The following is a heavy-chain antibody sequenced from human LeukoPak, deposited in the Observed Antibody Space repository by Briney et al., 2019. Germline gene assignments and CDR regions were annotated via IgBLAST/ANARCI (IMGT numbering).Heavy chain of an antibody. D-gene: IGHD4-23*01. V-gene: IGHV4-4*02. CDR1: GGSISSSTW. Sequence: SETLSLTCAVSGGSISSSTWWSWVRQPPGKGLEWIGEIYHSGNTNYNPSLKSRVTISVDKSKNQFSLKLSSVTAADTAVYYCARGPRGGNSFDYWGQGTLVTVSS. CDR2: IYHSGNT. CDR3: ARGPRGGNSFDY. J-gene: IGHJ4*02.